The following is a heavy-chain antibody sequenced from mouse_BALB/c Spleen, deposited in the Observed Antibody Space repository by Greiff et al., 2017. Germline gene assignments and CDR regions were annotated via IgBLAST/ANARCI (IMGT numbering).Heavy chain of an antibody. Sequence: EVKLVESGGGLVKPGGSLKLSCAASGFTFSSYAMSWVRQSPEKRLEWVAEISSGGSYTYYPDTVTGRFTISRDNAKNTLYLEMSSLRSEDTAMYYCARDEFGGSSWFAYWGQGTLVTVSA. CDR3: ARDEFGGSSWFAY. J-gene: IGHJ3*01. CDR2: ISSGGSYT. V-gene: IGHV5-9-4*01. D-gene: IGHD1-1*01. CDR1: GFTFSSYA.